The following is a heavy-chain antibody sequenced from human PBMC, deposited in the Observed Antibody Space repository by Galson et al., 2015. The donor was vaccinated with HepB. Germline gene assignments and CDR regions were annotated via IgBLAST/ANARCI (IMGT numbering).Heavy chain of an antibody. CDR2: INPSGGST. J-gene: IGHJ4*02. CDR3: ASDYGDYPFPSDY. V-gene: IGHV1-46*01. Sequence: SVKVSCKASGYTFTSYYMHWVRQAPGQGLEWMGIINPSGGSTSYAQKFQGRVTMTRDTSTSTVYMELSSLRSEDTAVYYCASDYGDYPFPSDYWGQGTLVTVSS. D-gene: IGHD4-17*01. CDR1: GYTFTSYY.